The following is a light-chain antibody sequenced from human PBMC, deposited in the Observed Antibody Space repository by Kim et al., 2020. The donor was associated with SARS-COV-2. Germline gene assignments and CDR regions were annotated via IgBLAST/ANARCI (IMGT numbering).Light chain of an antibody. CDR1: SSNIGNNY. Sequence: QSVLTQPHSVSAAPGQKVTISCSGSSSNIGNNYVPWYQQLPGTAPKLLIYDNNKRPSGIPDRFSGSKSGTSATLGITGLQTGDEADYYCGTWDSSLSAVVFGGGTKLTVL. V-gene: IGLV1-51*01. CDR2: DNN. J-gene: IGLJ2*01. CDR3: GTWDSSLSAVV.